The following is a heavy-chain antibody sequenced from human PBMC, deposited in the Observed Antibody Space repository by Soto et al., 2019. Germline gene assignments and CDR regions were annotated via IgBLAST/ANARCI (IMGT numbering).Heavy chain of an antibody. D-gene: IGHD1-26*01. J-gene: IGHJ6*02. Sequence: SETLSLTCAVYGGSFSAYYWSWVRQPPGRGLEWIGEIIHSESTKYNPSLKSRVTISVDTSKNQFSLKLSSVTAADTAVYYCARQRPTDGRWEFANYYGMDVWGQGTPVTVSS. CDR1: GGSFSAYY. CDR3: ARQRPTDGRWEFANYYGMDV. V-gene: IGHV4-34*12. CDR2: IIHSEST.